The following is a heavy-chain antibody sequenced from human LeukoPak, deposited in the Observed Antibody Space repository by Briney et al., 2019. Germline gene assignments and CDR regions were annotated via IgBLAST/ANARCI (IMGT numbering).Heavy chain of an antibody. CDR2: ISSSSSTI. Sequence: GGSLRLSCAASGFTFSSYSMNWVRQAPGKGLEWVSYISSSSSTIYYADSVKGRFTISRDNAKNSLYLQMNSLRAEGTAVYYCARNYDFWSGYYDYWGQGTLVTVSS. J-gene: IGHJ4*02. D-gene: IGHD3-3*01. CDR1: GFTFSSYS. V-gene: IGHV3-48*01. CDR3: ARNYDFWSGYYDY.